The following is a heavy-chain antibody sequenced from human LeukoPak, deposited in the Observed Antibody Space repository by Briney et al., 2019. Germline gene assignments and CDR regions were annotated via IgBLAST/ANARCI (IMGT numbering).Heavy chain of an antibody. D-gene: IGHD6-19*01. CDR2: IYGGGDT. CDR1: GFTVSNSY. Sequence: GGSLRLSCAASGFTVSNSYMTWVRQAPGMGLEWVAIIYGGGDTFYADSVRGRFTISRRNSRNTLYLQMNSLSSEDTAIYYCARVGVGAVAGNYFDDWGQGTMVTVSS. V-gene: IGHV3-53*04. CDR3: ARVGVGAVAGNYFDD. J-gene: IGHJ4*02.